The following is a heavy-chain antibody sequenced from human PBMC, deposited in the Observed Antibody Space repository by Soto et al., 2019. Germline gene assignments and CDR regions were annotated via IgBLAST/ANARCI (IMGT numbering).Heavy chain of an antibody. D-gene: IGHD5-18*01. CDR1: GSTFIGYY. V-gene: IGHV1-46*01. J-gene: IGHJ4*02. Sequence: ASVQVSFKASGSTFIGYYIHWVRQAPGQGLEWMGLINPSDAYTDYAQKFQGRVTLTRDTSTSIVYMELSSLRSEDTAIYYCARDHVDTPMTNFDYWGQGTLVTVSS. CDR3: ARDHVDTPMTNFDY. CDR2: INPSDAYT.